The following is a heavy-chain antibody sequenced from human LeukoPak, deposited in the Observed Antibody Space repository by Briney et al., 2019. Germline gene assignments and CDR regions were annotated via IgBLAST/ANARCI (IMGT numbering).Heavy chain of an antibody. D-gene: IGHD1-26*01. V-gene: IGHV4-34*01. CDR2: INHSRST. Sequence: SETLSLTCAVYGGSFSTYSWNWIRQSPGKGVEWIGEINHSRSTNYNPSLKSRVTISVDTSKNQFSLKLSSVTAADTAVYFCANFFGSHDAFDIWGQGTMVTVSS. J-gene: IGHJ3*02. CDR3: ANFFGSHDAFDI. CDR1: GGSFSTYS.